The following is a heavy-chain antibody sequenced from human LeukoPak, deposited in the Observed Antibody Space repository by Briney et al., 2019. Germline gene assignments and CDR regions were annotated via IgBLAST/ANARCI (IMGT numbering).Heavy chain of an antibody. CDR1: GGSISSYY. Sequence: SETLSLTCTVSGGSISSYYWSWIRQPPGKGLEWIGYIYYSGSTNYNPSLKSRVTISVDTSKNQFSLKLSSVTAADTAVYYCARSHLEPFDIWGQGTMVTVSS. D-gene: IGHD1-1*01. V-gene: IGHV4-59*01. CDR2: IYYSGST. J-gene: IGHJ3*02. CDR3: ARSHLEPFDI.